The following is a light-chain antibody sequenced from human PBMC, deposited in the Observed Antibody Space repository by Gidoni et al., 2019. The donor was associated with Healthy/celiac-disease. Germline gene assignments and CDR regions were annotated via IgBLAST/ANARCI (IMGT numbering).Light chain of an antibody. V-gene: IGKV1-5*03. CDR3: QQYNSYPWT. Sequence: DIQMTQSPSTLSASVGDRATITCRASQSISSWLAWYQQKPGKAPKLLIYKASSLESGVPSRFSGSGSGTEFTLTISSLQPDDFATYYCQQYNSYPWTFGQXTKVEIK. CDR1: QSISSW. CDR2: KAS. J-gene: IGKJ1*01.